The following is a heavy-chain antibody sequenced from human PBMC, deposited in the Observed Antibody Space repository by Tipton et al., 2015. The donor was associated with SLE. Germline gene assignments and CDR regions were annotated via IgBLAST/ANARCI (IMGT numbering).Heavy chain of an antibody. CDR2: VIPIFGTA. CDR1: GGTFSSYA. Sequence: QSGAEVKKPGSSVKVSCKASGGTFSSYAISWVRQAPGQGLEWMGGVIPIFGTANYARKFQGRVTITAAKSTSTAYMGLSSLGSEDAAVYYCARAHGGSGSYFDAFDIWGQGTMVTVSS. D-gene: IGHD3-10*01. J-gene: IGHJ3*02. CDR3: ARAHGGSGSYFDAFDI. V-gene: IGHV1-69*06.